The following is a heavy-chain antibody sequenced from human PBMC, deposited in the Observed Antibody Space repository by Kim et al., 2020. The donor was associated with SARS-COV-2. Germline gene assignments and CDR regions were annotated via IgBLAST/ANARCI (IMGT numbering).Heavy chain of an antibody. J-gene: IGHJ4*02. CDR2: ISGSGGST. CDR1: GFTFSSYA. Sequence: GGSLRLSCAASGFTFSSYAMSWVRQAPGKGLEWVSAISGSGGSTYYADSVKGRFTISRDNSKNTLYLQMNSLRAEDTAVYYCAKTSPYYYDSSGYFARGYYFDYWGQGTLVTVSS. D-gene: IGHD3-22*01. V-gene: IGHV3-23*01. CDR3: AKTSPYYYDSSGYFARGYYFDY.